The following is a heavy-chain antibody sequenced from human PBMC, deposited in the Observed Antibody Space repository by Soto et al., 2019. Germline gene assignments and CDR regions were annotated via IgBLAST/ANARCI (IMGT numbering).Heavy chain of an antibody. V-gene: IGHV3-30*04. D-gene: IGHD3-9*01. CDR1: RFSVTSHA. Sequence: GGSLRLSCSASRFSVTSHAMHWVRQAPGKGLEWVAVISHGGRQKHYIDSVRGRFTLSRDESDNTVYLQMNSLRREDTAMYYCAKDVYFDSYYFDQWGQGTLVTVSS. CDR2: ISHGGRQK. CDR3: AKDVYFDSYYFDQ. J-gene: IGHJ4*02.